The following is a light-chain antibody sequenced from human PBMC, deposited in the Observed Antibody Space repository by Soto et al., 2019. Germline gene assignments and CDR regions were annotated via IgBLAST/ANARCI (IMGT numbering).Light chain of an antibody. Sequence: DIVMTQSPLSLPVTPGEPASISCRSSQSLLHSNGYNYLDWYLQKPGQSPQLLIYLGSNRSSGVPDRFSVSGSGTDFTLKISRVEAEYVGVYYCMQALQTPITFGQGTRLEIK. CDR2: LGS. J-gene: IGKJ5*01. CDR3: MQALQTPIT. V-gene: IGKV2-28*01. CDR1: QSLLHSNGYNY.